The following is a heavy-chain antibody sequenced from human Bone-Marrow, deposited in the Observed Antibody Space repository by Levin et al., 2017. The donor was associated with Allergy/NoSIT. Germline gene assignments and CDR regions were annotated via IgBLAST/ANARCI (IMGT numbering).Heavy chain of an antibody. Sequence: SCEGSGFTFSDYSMNWVRQAPGKGLEWVSFISGSSKLVYFIDSVKGRFTISRDNANNSLYLQMNSLRVEDTAVYYCARGSGRKYAMDVWGQGTTVAVSS. D-gene: IGHD6-19*01. J-gene: IGHJ6*02. CDR1: GFTFSDYS. CDR2: ISGSSKLV. CDR3: ARGSGRKYAMDV. V-gene: IGHV3-21*01.